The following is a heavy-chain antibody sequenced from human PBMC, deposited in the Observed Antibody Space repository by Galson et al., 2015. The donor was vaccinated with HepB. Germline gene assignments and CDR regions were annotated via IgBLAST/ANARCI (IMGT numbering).Heavy chain of an antibody. CDR2: ISGSGGST. D-gene: IGHD2/OR15-2a*01. V-gene: IGHV3-23*01. CDR3: AKWGKALLTRTPYGMDV. J-gene: IGHJ6*02. CDR1: GFTFSSYA. Sequence: SLRLSCAASGFTFSSYAMTWVRQAPGKGLEWVSGISGSGGSTYYADSVKGRFTISRDTSKNTLYLQMNSLRAEDTAVYYCAKWGKALLTRTPYGMDVWGQGTTVTVSS.